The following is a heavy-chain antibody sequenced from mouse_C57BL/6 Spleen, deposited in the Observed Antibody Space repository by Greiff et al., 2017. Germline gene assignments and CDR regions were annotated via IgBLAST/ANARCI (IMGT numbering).Heavy chain of an antibody. CDR3: AIDDDDDGLDY. Sequence: QVQLQQPGAELVKPGASVKVSCKASGYTFTSYWMHWVKQRPGQGLEWIGRIHPSDSDTNYNPKFKGKATLTADKSSSTAYMQLSCLTSEDSAVYDCAIDDDDDGLDYWGQGTLVTVSA. D-gene: IGHD2-4*01. CDR1: GYTFTSYW. V-gene: IGHV1-74*01. J-gene: IGHJ3*01. CDR2: IHPSDSDT.